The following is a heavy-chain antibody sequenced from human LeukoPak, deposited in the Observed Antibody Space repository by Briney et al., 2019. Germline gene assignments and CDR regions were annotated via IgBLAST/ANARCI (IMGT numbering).Heavy chain of an antibody. D-gene: IGHD3-3*01. J-gene: IGHJ4*02. Sequence: PGGSLRLSCAASGFTFSGSAMHWVRQAPGKGLEWVAIISYDGSEKHCADSVKGRFTISRDNSKNTLYLQMNSLRAEDTAVYYCARVGLQYDFWSGHDFFDYWGQGTLVTVSS. V-gene: IGHV3-30*04. CDR3: ARVGLQYDFWSGHDFFDY. CDR1: GFTFSGSA. CDR2: ISYDGSEK.